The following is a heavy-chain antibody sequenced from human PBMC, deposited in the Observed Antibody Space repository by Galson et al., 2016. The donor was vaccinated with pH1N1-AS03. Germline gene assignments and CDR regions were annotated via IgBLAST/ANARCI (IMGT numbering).Heavy chain of an antibody. CDR2: IRSKADGGTT. Sequence: SLRLSCAASGFTFSNGWMSCVRQAPGKGREWVGRIRSKADGGTTDYAAPVKGRFTVSRDDSKNTLYLQMNSMKIEDTALHYCTTDALREYWGQGTLVTVSS. CDR3: TTDALREY. J-gene: IGHJ4*02. V-gene: IGHV3-15*01. CDR1: GFTFSNGW.